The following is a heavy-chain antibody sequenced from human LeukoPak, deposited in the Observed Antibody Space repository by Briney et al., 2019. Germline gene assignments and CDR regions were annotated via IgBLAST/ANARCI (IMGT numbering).Heavy chain of an antibody. J-gene: IGHJ5*02. CDR3: ARDNSVGDIAWWFDP. D-gene: IGHD3-16*02. CDR1: GYTFTGYY. Sequence: ASVKVSCKASGYTFTGYYMHWVRQAPGQGLEWMGWINPNSGGTNYAQKFQGRVTMTRDTSISTAYMELSSLRSEDTAVYYCARDNSVGDIAWWFDPWGQGTLVTVSS. CDR2: INPNSGGT. V-gene: IGHV1-2*02.